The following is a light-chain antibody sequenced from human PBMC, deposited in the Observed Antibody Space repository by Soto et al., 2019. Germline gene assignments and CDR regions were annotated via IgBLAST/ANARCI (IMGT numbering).Light chain of an antibody. CDR3: LLYFSPDRYT. Sequence: EIVLTQTPGTLSLSPGERATLSCRASQSVTSSHLAWYQQKPGQAPRLLIYGASTSATGIPDRFSGSGSDTDFSITIRRFDPEDFAMYYCLLYFSPDRYTFGPGTKVQIK. V-gene: IGKV3-20*01. J-gene: IGKJ2*01. CDR1: QSVTSSH. CDR2: GAS.